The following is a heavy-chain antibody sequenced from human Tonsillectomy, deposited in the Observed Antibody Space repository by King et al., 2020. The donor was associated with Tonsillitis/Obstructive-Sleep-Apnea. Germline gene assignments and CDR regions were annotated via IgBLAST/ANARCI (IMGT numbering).Heavy chain of an antibody. J-gene: IGHJ4*02. CDR1: GFTFSSYG. CDR3: AISSYGIDY. Sequence: GQLVQSGGGVVQPGRSLRLSCAASGFTFSSYGMHWVRQAPGKGLEWVAVISYDGSNKYYAYAVKGRFTISRDNSKNTLYLQMNSLRAEDTAVYYCAISSYGIDYWGQGTLVTVSS. CDR2: ISYDGSNK. V-gene: IGHV3-30*03. D-gene: IGHD5-18*01.